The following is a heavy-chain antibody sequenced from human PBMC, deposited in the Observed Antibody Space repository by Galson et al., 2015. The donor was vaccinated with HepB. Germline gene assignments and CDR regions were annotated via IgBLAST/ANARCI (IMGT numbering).Heavy chain of an antibody. CDR1: GFTLSTYW. Sequence: SLRLSCAASGFTLSTYWMHWVRQAPGKGLAWVSRIDRDGSSISNADSVKGRFTISRDNAKNTLYLQMNSLRAEDTAVYYCARDRGYYDFSPWGQGTLVTVSS. CDR2: IDRDGSSI. V-gene: IGHV3-74*01. D-gene: IGHD3-3*01. CDR3: ARDRGYYDFSP. J-gene: IGHJ5*02.